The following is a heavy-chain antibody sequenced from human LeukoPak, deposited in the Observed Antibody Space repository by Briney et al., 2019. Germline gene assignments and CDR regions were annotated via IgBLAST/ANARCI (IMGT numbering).Heavy chain of an antibody. V-gene: IGHV3-30*03. CDR3: SRDRGGAFDI. CDR1: GFTFSSYG. Sequence: GGSLRLSCAASGFTFSSYGMHWVRQAPGKGLEWVAVISYDGSNKHYADSVKGRFTISRDNSKNTLYLQMNSLRAEDTAVYYCSRDRGGAFDIWGQGTMVTVSS. D-gene: IGHD3-16*01. J-gene: IGHJ3*02. CDR2: ISYDGSNK.